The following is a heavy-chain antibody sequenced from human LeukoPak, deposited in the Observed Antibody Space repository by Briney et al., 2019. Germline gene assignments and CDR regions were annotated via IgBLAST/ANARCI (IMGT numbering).Heavy chain of an antibody. D-gene: IGHD5-18*01. CDR1: GYTFTSYD. CDR2: MNPNSGNT. V-gene: IGHV1-8*01. J-gene: IGHJ6*02. Sequence: ASVKVSCKASGYTFTSYDINWVRQATGQGLEWMGWMNPNSGNTGYAQKFQGRVTMTRNTSISTAYMELSSLRSEDTAVYYCARGGRIQLWSTRNYGMDVWGQGTTVTVSS. CDR3: ARGGRIQLWSTRNYGMDV.